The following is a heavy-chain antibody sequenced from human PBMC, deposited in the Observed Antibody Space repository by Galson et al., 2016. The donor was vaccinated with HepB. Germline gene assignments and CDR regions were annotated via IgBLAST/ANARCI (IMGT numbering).Heavy chain of an antibody. V-gene: IGHV3-30-3*01. Sequence: SLRLSCAASGFTFSIYSIHWVRQAPGKGLEWVAVISYDGTKKYYADSVKGRFTLSRDNSKNTLYLPINTLSAEDTAIYYCVAEYHDSAGYHGFQYWGQGTRVTVSS. CDR3: VAEYHDSAGYHGFQY. CDR1: GFTFSIYS. D-gene: IGHD3-22*01. J-gene: IGHJ4*02. CDR2: ISYDGTKK.